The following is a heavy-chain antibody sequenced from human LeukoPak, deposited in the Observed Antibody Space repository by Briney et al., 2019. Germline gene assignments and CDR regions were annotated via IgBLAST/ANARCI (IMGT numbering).Heavy chain of an antibody. CDR2: ISYDGSNK. Sequence: PGRSLRLSCAASGFTFSSYAMHWVRQAPGKGLEWVAVISYDGSNKYYAGSVKGRFTISRDNSKNTLYLQMNSLGAEDTAVYYCARHDRIQLWLLLDYWGQGTLVTVSS. CDR1: GFTFSSYA. V-gene: IGHV3-30*04. D-gene: IGHD5-18*01. CDR3: ARHDRIQLWLLLDY. J-gene: IGHJ4*02.